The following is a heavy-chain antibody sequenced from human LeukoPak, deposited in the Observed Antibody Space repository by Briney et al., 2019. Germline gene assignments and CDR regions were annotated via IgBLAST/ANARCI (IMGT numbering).Heavy chain of an antibody. J-gene: IGHJ2*01. Sequence: PSETLSLTCTVSGGSISSYYWSWIRQPAGKGLEWIGRIYTSGSTNYNPSLKSRVTMSVDTSKNQFSLKLSSVTAADTAVYYCARGIPDHGDQPPYWYFDLWGRGTLVTVSS. CDR3: ARGIPDHGDQPPYWYFDL. CDR2: IYTSGST. D-gene: IGHD4-17*01. CDR1: GGSISSYY. V-gene: IGHV4-4*07.